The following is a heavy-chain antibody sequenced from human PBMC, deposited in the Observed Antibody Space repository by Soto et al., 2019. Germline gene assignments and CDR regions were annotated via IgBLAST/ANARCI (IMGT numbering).Heavy chain of an antibody. D-gene: IGHD1-7*01. CDR1: GFTFSTYA. J-gene: IGHJ4*02. V-gene: IGHV3-23*01. CDR2: ISANGQGI. CDR3: AKDRNYPRDQFHY. Sequence: AGSLRLSSAPSGFTFSTYALSWVRQAPGKGLEWVSAISANGQGIYYADSVRGRFTISRDNSKNTIFLHMDSLRAEDTAVYYCAKDRNYPRDQFHYWGQGTLVTVSS.